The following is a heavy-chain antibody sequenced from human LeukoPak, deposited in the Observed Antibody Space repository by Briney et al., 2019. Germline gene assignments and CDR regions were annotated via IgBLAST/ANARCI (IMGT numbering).Heavy chain of an antibody. V-gene: IGHV1-69*04. J-gene: IGHJ4*02. CDR1: GGTFSSYA. Sequence: GASVKVSCKASGGTFSSYAISWVRQAPGQGLEWMGRIIPIFGIANYAQKFQGRVTITADKSTNTAYMELSSLRSEDTAVYYCTRDRVVVTPSGFGYWGQGTLVTVSS. CDR3: TRDRVVVTPSGFGY. CDR2: IIPIFGIA. D-gene: IGHD3-22*01.